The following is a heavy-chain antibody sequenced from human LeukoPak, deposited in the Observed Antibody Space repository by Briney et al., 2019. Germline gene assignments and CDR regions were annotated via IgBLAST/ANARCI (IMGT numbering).Heavy chain of an antibody. CDR2: IDYSGAT. CDR1: GGALSCSLEY. J-gene: IGHJ4*02. V-gene: IGHV4-39*01. CDR3: TTIEARPVYFDY. D-gene: IGHD6-6*01. Sequence: SETLSLTCTGSGGALSCSLEYGGTIRQPPGKGLEWIGSIDYSGATYYNPSLESRVTISFDPSKSRFSLKVKSVTAADTAVYFCTTIEARPVYFDYWGQGTLVTVSS.